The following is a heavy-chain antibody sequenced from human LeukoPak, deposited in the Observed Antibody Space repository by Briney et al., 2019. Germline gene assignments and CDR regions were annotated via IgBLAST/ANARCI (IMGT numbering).Heavy chain of an antibody. CDR2: IHSDGST. J-gene: IGHJ4*02. D-gene: IGHD2/OR15-2a*01. Sequence: PGGSLRLSCEASGFTFNTCAMSWVRQAPGKGLEWVSVIHSDGSTYYADSVKDRFTISRDNSRNTLYLQMNSLRAEDTAVYYCARQLFISTSFYYIFDFWGQGTLVTVSS. V-gene: IGHV3-66*04. CDR1: GFTFNTCA. CDR3: ARQLFISTSFYYIFDF.